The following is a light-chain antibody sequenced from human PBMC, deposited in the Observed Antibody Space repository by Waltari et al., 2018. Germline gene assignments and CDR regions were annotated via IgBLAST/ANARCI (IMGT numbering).Light chain of an antibody. CDR2: AVS. CDR3: QQDSTTPWT. J-gene: IGKJ1*01. V-gene: IGKV1-27*01. Sequence: DIQITQSPSSLSASVGDRVTVTCRASQAINKDLSWYQQKPGKAPTLLIYAVSSLRTGVSSRFSGSGSGTDFTLTISSLQPEDVATYYCQQDSTTPWTFGQGTKVEIK. CDR1: QAINKD.